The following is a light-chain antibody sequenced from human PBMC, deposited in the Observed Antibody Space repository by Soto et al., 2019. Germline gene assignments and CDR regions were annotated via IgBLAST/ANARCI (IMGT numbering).Light chain of an antibody. V-gene: IGLV1-40*01. CDR2: GNS. J-gene: IGLJ2*01. CDR3: SSYTSTATVV. CDR1: SSNIGAGYD. Sequence: QSALTQPPSVSGAPGQRVTISCTGSSSNIGAGYDVHWYQQLPGTAPKLLIYGNSNRPSGVPDRFSGSKSGTSASLAITGLQAEDEADYYCSSYTSTATVVFGGGTKVTVL.